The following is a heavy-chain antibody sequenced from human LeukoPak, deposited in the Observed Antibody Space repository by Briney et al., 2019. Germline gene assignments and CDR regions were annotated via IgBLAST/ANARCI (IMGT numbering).Heavy chain of an antibody. D-gene: IGHD2-8*01. CDR2: IYYSGST. CDR1: GGSISSSSYY. V-gene: IGHV4-39*07. Sequence: SETLSLTCTVSGGSISSSSYYWGWIRQPPGKGLEWIGSIYYSGSTYYNPSLKSRVTISVDTSKNQFSLKLSSVTAADTAVYYCAREAFPTKGDAFDIWGQGTMVTVSS. CDR3: AREAFPTKGDAFDI. J-gene: IGHJ3*02.